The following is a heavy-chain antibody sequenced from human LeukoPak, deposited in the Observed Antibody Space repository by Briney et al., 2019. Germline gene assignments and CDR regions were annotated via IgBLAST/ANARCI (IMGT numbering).Heavy chain of an antibody. V-gene: IGHV3-48*02. CDR2: ISGSTSTI. CDR3: AGFSPGGYYYFDY. Sequence: GGSLRLSCEASGFSFSSYAMNWVRQAPGKGLEWVSYISGSTSTIDYADSVKGRFTISRDNAKNSLYLQMNSLRDEDTAVYYCAGFSPGGYYYFDYWGQGTLVTVSS. CDR1: GFSFSSYA. J-gene: IGHJ4*02. D-gene: IGHD3-10*01.